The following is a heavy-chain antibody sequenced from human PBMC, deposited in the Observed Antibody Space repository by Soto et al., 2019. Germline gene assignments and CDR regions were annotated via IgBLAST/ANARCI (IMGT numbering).Heavy chain of an antibody. Sequence: QVQLVESGGGVVQPGRSLRLSCAASGFTFSSYGMHWVRQAPGKGLEWVAVIWYDGSNKYYADSVKGRFTISRDNYKNTLYLQMNSLRAEDTAVYYCARAYGGDYYYYMDVWGKGTTVTVSS. CDR3: ARAYGGDYYYYMDV. J-gene: IGHJ6*03. CDR1: GFTFSSYG. D-gene: IGHD2-8*01. CDR2: IWYDGSNK. V-gene: IGHV3-33*01.